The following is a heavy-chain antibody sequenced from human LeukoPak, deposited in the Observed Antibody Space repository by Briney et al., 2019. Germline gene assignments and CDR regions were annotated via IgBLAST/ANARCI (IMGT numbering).Heavy chain of an antibody. CDR2: ISWNSGSI. V-gene: IGHV3-9*01. D-gene: IGHD6-13*01. CDR3: AKDIAAAGKSGFDY. Sequence: PGRSLRLSCAASGFTFDDYAMHWVRQAPGKGLEWVSGISWNSGSIGYADSVKGRSTISRDNAKNSLYLQMNSLRAEDTALYYCAKDIAAAGKSGFDYWGQGTLVTVSS. CDR1: GFTFDDYA. J-gene: IGHJ4*02.